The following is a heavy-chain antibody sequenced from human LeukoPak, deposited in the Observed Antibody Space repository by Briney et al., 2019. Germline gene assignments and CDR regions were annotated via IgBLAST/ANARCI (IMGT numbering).Heavy chain of an antibody. D-gene: IGHD6-19*01. CDR3: ARDSSGWYGAPFDY. Sequence: ASVKVSCKASGYTFPSYGISWVRQAPGQGLEWMGWISAYHGNTTYSQKLQGRVTMTTDASTNTAYMELRSLISDDTAVYYCARDSSGWYGAPFDYWGQGTLVTVSS. V-gene: IGHV1-18*01. CDR1: GYTFPSYG. CDR2: ISAYHGNT. J-gene: IGHJ4*02.